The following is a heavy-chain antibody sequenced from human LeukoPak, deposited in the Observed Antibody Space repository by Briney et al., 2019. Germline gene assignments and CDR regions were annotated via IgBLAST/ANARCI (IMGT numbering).Heavy chain of an antibody. Sequence: PGGSLRLSCAASGFTFSSYAMSWVRQAPGKGLEWVANIEEYGSQKYYVDSVKGRFTISRDNAKNSVYLQMNSLRAEDTAVYYCARVGRVTTPRYSDYWGQGTLVTVSS. D-gene: IGHD4-17*01. J-gene: IGHJ4*02. V-gene: IGHV3-7*01. CDR3: ARVGRVTTPRYSDY. CDR1: GFTFSSYA. CDR2: IEEYGSQK.